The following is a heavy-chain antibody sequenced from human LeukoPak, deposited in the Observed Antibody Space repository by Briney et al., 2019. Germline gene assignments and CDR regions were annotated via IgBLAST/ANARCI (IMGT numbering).Heavy chain of an antibody. J-gene: IGHJ4*02. CDR1: GYIFTSYW. CDR3: ARLGETVTYDY. V-gene: IGHV5-51*01. CDR2: IYPGDSDT. D-gene: IGHD4-17*01. Sequence: GAPLQISCKGSGYIFTSYWIGWVRPLPGKAQECWGIIYPGDSDTRYSPSFQGQVTISADKSISTAYLQWSSLKASGTAMYYCARLGETVTYDYWGQGTLVTVSS.